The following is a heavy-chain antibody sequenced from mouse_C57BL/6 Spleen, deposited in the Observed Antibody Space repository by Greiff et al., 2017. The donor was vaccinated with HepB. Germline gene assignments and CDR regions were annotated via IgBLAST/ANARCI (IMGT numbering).Heavy chain of an antibody. Sequence: EVHLVESGEGLVKPGGSLKLSCAASGFTFSSYAMSWVRQTPEKRLEWVAYISSGGDYIYYADTVKGRFTISRDNARNTLYLQMSSLKSEDTAMYYCTREDDYDGGAWFAYWGQGTLVTVSA. CDR2: ISSGGDYI. CDR1: GFTFSSYA. J-gene: IGHJ3*01. V-gene: IGHV5-9-1*02. D-gene: IGHD2-4*01. CDR3: TREDDYDGGAWFAY.